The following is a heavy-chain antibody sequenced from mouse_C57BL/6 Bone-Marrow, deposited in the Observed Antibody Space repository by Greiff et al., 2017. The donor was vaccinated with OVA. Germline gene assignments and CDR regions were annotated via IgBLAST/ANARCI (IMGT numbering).Heavy chain of an antibody. CDR2: IWSGGST. V-gene: IGHV2-2*01. CDR1: GFSLTSYG. Sequence: QVQLQQSGPGLVQPSQSLSITCTVSGFSLTSYGVHWVRQSPGKGLEWLGVIWSGGSTDYNAAFISRLSISKDNSKSQVFFKMSSLQADDTAIYYCARRLRGLNYAMDYWGQGTSVTVSS. J-gene: IGHJ4*01. CDR3: ARRLRGLNYAMDY. D-gene: IGHD1-1*01.